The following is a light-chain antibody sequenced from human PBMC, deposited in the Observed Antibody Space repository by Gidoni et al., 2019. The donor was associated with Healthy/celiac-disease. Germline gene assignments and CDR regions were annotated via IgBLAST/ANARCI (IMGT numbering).Light chain of an antibody. V-gene: IGKV1-39*01. Sequence: DIQMTQSPSSLSASVGDRVTITCRASQSISSYLNWYQQKPGKDPKLLIYAASSLQGGVPSRFSGSGSETDFTLTISSLQPEDFATYYCQQSYSTPYTFGQGTKLEIK. CDR3: QQSYSTPYT. CDR2: AAS. CDR1: QSISSY. J-gene: IGKJ2*01.